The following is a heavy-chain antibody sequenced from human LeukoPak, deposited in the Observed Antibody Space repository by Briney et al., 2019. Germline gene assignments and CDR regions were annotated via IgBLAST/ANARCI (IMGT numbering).Heavy chain of an antibody. J-gene: IGHJ5*02. CDR1: GYTFTSYG. V-gene: IGHV1-18*01. D-gene: IGHD2-15*01. CDR2: ISAYNGNT. Sequence: ASVKVSCKASGYTFTSYGISWVRQAPGQGLEWMGWISAYNGNTNYAQKLQGRVTMTTDTSTSTAYVELRSLRSDDTAVYYCARETNNCSGGSCHHNWFDPWGQGTLVTVSS. CDR3: ARETNNCSGGSCHHNWFDP.